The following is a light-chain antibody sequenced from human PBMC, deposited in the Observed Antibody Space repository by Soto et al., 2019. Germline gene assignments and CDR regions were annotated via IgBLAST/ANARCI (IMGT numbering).Light chain of an antibody. CDR3: QQRSNWAPT. CDR2: DAS. Sequence: EIVLTQSPVTLSLSPGERATLSCRASQSVDAYLAWYQQRPGQAPRLLIFDASNRATGIPTRFSSSGSGTDFTLTISSLEPEDFAVYYCQQRSNWAPTFGQGTKVEIK. J-gene: IGKJ1*01. CDR1: QSVDAY. V-gene: IGKV3-11*01.